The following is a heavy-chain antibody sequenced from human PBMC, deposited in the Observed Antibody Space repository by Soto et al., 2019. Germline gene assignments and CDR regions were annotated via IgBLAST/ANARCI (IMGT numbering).Heavy chain of an antibody. V-gene: IGHV3-23*01. CDR3: AKDRYCSATSCQDFGS. D-gene: IGHD2-2*01. CDR1: GFSVTSYA. CDR2: LSGSGIGK. Sequence: EVQLLESGGGLVQPGGSLRLSCAASGFSVTSYAMSWLRQAPGKGLEWVSVLSGSGIGKEYADSVKGRFTISRDNSRNTLYLQMTGLRVEDTAVYYFAKDRYCSATSCQDFGSWDQGTLVTVSS. J-gene: IGHJ4*02.